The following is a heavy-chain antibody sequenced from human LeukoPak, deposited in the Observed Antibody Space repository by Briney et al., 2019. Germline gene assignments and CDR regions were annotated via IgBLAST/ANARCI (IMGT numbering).Heavy chain of an antibody. CDR1: GFTFSTYA. Sequence: GGSLRLSCAASGFTFSTYAMGWVRQAPGKGLEWVSALTGSSFSTFYADSVRGRFTISRDNSKNTLYLQMNSLRAEDTAVYYCARGQISYYFDYWGQGTLVTVSS. D-gene: IGHD3-3*01. CDR2: LTGSSFST. J-gene: IGHJ4*02. CDR3: ARGQISYYFDY. V-gene: IGHV3-23*01.